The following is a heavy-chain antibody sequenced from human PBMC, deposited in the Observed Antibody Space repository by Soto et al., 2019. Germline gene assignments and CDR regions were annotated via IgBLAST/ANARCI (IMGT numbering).Heavy chain of an antibody. Sequence: SETLSLTCTVSGGSISSSSYYWGWIRQPPGKGLEWIGSIYYSGSTYYNPSLKSRATISVDTSKNQFPLKLSSVTDADTAVYYCARQREDRRSSPSHWFDPWGQGTLVTVSS. CDR3: ARQREDRRSSPSHWFDP. CDR1: GGSISSSSYY. J-gene: IGHJ5*02. V-gene: IGHV4-39*01. D-gene: IGHD6-6*01. CDR2: IYYSGST.